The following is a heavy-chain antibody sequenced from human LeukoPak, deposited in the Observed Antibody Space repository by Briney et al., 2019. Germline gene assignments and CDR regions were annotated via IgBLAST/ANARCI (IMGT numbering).Heavy chain of an antibody. V-gene: IGHV3-74*01. J-gene: IGHJ3*02. CDR2: INSDGSST. Sequence: GGSLRLSCAASGFTFSNAWMSWVRQAPGKGLVWVSRINSDGSSTSYADSVKGRFTISRDNAKNTLYLQMNSLRAEDTAVYYCARVGLLWFGELSSAHAFDIWGQGTMVTVSS. CDR3: ARVGLLWFGELSSAHAFDI. D-gene: IGHD3-10*01. CDR1: GFTFSNAW.